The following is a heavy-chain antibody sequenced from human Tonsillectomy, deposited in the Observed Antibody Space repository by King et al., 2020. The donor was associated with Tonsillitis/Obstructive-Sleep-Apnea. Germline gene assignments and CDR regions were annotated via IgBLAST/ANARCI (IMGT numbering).Heavy chain of an antibody. CDR1: RFTFSSYA. CDR2: ISDRGDNA. CDR3: AGGLAVADYYYMDV. Sequence: VQLVESGGGLVQPGGSLRLSCAASRFTFSSYALSWVRQAPGKGLEWVSVISDRGDNAYYADSVKGRFTISRDNSKNTLYLQMNSLRAEDTAVYYCAGGLAVADYYYMDVWGKGTTVTVSS. D-gene: IGHD6-19*01. J-gene: IGHJ6*03. V-gene: IGHV3-23*04.